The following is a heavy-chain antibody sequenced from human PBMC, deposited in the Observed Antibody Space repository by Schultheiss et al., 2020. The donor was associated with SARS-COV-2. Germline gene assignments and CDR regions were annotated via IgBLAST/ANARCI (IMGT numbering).Heavy chain of an antibody. D-gene: IGHD3-22*01. CDR2: INSDGSST. CDR1: GFTFSSYW. J-gene: IGHJ6*02. CDR3: ARAQSEGYFLYYYYGMDV. Sequence: GESLKISCAASGFTFSSYWMHWVRQAPGKGLVWVSRINSDGSSTSYADSVKGRFTRARDNSKNTLYLQMNSLRAEDTAVDYCARAQSEGYFLYYYYGMDVWGQGTTVTVSS. V-gene: IGHV3-74*01.